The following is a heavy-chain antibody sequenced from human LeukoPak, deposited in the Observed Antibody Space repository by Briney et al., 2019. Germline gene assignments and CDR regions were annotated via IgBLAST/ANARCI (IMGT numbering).Heavy chain of an antibody. CDR3: ARRDYYDSSGYYDY. CDR2: IYYSGST. J-gene: IGHJ4*02. CDR1: GGSTSSYY. V-gene: IGHV4-59*01. Sequence: SETLSLTCTVSGGSTSSYYWSWIRQPPGKGLEWIGYIYYSGSTNYNPSLKSRVTISVDTSKNQFSLKLSSVTAADTAVYYCARRDYYDSSGYYDYWGQGTLVTVSS. D-gene: IGHD3-22*01.